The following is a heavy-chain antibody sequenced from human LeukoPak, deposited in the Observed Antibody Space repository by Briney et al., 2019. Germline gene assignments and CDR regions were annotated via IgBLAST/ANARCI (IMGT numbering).Heavy chain of an antibody. J-gene: IGHJ4*02. CDR2: IKPDGGEK. CDR1: GFAFSTYS. D-gene: IGHD3-9*01. Sequence: PGGSLRLSCAASGFAFSTYSMNWVRQAPGKGLEWVAAIKPDGGEKDYVDSVKGRFTISRDNAKNSLYLQMNTLRAEDTAVYYCARADWFSFDYWGQGTLVTVSS. CDR3: ARADWFSFDY. V-gene: IGHV3-7*04.